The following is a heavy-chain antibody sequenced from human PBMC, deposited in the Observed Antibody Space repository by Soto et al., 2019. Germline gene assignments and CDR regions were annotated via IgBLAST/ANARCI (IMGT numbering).Heavy chain of an antibody. CDR2: LIPIFGTA. V-gene: IGHV1-69*13. CDR1: RGAFGSYA. D-gene: IGHD3-22*01. Sequence: SVKVSCKASRGAFGSYAMSWVRQAPGQGLEWMGGLIPIFGTANYAQKFQGRVTITADESTSTAYMELSSLRSEDTAVYYCARAFYYYDSSGYRPSRYHYGMDVWGQGTTVTVSS. J-gene: IGHJ6*02. CDR3: ARAFYYYDSSGYRPSRYHYGMDV.